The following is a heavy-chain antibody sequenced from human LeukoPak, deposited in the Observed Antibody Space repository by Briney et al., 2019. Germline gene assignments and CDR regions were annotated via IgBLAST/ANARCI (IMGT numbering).Heavy chain of an antibody. V-gene: IGHV3-33*01. CDR2: IWYDGSQK. Sequence: PGRSLRLSCAASGFTFSSYGMHWVRQVPGKGLEWVAVIWYDGSQKYYADSVKGRFTISRDNSKNTLFLQMNSLRAEDTAVYYCARDRCIGGSCDSSAEYYQHWGLGTLVTVSS. D-gene: IGHD2-15*01. J-gene: IGHJ1*01. CDR3: ARDRCIGGSCDSSAEYYQH. CDR1: GFTFSSYG.